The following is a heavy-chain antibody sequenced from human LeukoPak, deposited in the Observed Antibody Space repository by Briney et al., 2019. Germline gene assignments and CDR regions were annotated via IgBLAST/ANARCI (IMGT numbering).Heavy chain of an antibody. CDR3: AREIELGYCSSISCPAHSIDI. D-gene: IGHD2-2*01. V-gene: IGHV1-18*01. CDR1: GYTFTSYG. CDR2: IIAYNGNT. Sequence: GASVKVSFKASGYTFTSYGISWVRQAPGQGLEWMGWIIAYNGNTNYAQKLQGRVTMTTDTSTSTAYMELRSLRSDDTAVYYCAREIELGYCSSISCPAHSIDIWGQGTMVTVSS. J-gene: IGHJ3*02.